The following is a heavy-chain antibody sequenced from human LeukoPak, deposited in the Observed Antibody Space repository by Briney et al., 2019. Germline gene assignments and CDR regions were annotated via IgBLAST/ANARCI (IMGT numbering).Heavy chain of an antibody. J-gene: IGHJ4*02. CDR3: ARAQPGTSYYFDY. CDR2: IYYSGST. CDR1: GGSISSGGYY. V-gene: IGHV4-31*03. Sequence: PSETLSLTCTVSGGSISSGGYYWRWTRQHPGKGLEWIGYIYYSGSTYYNPSLKSRVTISVDTSKNQFSLKLSSVTAADTAVYYCARAQPGTSYYFDYWGQGTLVTVSS.